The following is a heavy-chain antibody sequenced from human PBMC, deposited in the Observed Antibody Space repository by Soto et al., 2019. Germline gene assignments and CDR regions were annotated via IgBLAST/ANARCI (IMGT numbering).Heavy chain of an antibody. CDR1: GFTFSDYY. J-gene: IGHJ5*02. V-gene: IGHV3-11*01. CDR2: IGSGGSSI. Sequence: QVQLVESGGGLVKPGGSLRLSCAASGFTFSDYYMSWIHQAPGKGLEWVSYIGSGGSSIYYADSVKGRFTISRDNAKNSLYLQMNSLRAEDTAVYYCARDHWSGGSCYPNWFDPWGQGTLVTVSS. D-gene: IGHD2-15*01. CDR3: ARDHWSGGSCYPNWFDP.